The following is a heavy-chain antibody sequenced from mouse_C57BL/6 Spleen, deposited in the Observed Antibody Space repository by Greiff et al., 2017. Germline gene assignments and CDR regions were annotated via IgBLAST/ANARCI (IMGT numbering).Heavy chain of an antibody. V-gene: IGHV1-72*01. CDR1: GYTFTSYW. CDR3: ARGDSSGYSYYAMDY. D-gene: IGHD3-2*02. Sequence: QVQLQQPGAELVKPGASVKLSCKASGYTFTSYWMHWVQQRPGRGLEWIGWIDPNSGGTKYNEKFKSKATLTVDKPSSTAYMQLSSLTSEDSAVYYCARGDSSGYSYYAMDYWGQGTSVTVSS. CDR2: IDPNSGGT. J-gene: IGHJ4*01.